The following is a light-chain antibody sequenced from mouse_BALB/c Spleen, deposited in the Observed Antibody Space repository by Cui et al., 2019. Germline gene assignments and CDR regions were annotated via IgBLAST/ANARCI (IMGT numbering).Light chain of an antibody. CDR3: QQRSSYPYT. Sequence: QIVLTQSPAIMSASPGEKATITCSASSRVSYMHWFQQKPGTSPKLWIYSTSNLASGVPARFSGSGSGTSYSLTISRMEAEDAATYYCQQRSSYPYTFGGGTKLEIK. CDR1: SRVSY. CDR2: STS. V-gene: IGKV4-57*01. J-gene: IGKJ2*01.